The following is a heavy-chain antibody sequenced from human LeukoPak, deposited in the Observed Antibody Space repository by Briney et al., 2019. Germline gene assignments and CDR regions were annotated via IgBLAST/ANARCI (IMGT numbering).Heavy chain of an antibody. CDR3: AQVPYRYYGSGSYQFDY. V-gene: IGHV3-23*01. J-gene: IGHJ4*02. Sequence: GGSLRLSCAASGFTFSSYAVSWVRQAPGKGLAWVSAISDSGGSTQYADSVKGRFIISRDNSKNTLYLQMNSLRVEDTAVYYCAQVPYRYYGSGSYQFDYWGQGTLVTVSS. CDR1: GFTFSSYA. CDR2: ISDSGGST. D-gene: IGHD3-10*01.